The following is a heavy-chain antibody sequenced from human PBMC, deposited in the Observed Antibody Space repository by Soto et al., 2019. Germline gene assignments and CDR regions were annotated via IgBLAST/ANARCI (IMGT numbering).Heavy chain of an antibody. CDR1: SGSITTSVL. J-gene: IGHJ4*02. Sequence: TSETLSLTCDVSSGSITTSVLWTWVRQFPGKGLEWIGEIAHDGHTNYNPSLSGRVTMSVDLSNSQFSLKVASVTAADTAVYFCVGGRDYEYWGQGTLVTVSS. CDR3: VGGRDYEY. D-gene: IGHD4-17*01. V-gene: IGHV4-4*02. CDR2: IAHDGHT.